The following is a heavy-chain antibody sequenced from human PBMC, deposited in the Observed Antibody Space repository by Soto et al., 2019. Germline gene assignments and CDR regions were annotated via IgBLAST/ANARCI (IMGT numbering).Heavy chain of an antibody. V-gene: IGHV3-74*01. J-gene: IGHJ6*02. Sequence: PGGPLRLSCAASGFTFSSYWMHWVRQAPGKGLVWVSRINSDGSSTSYADFVKGRFTISRDNAKNTLYLQMNSLRAEDTAVYFFAREGAWGPYDYYYGMDVWGQGTTVTVSS. D-gene: IGHD7-27*01. CDR1: GFTFSSYW. CDR2: INSDGSST. CDR3: AREGAWGPYDYYYGMDV.